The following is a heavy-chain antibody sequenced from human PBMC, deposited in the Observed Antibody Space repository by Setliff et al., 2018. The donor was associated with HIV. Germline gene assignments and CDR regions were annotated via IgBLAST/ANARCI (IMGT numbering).Heavy chain of an antibody. J-gene: IGHJ4*02. CDR2: INAGNGNT. CDR3: ARRGDTTMAFSFDF. Sequence: PSVKVSCKASGYTFTNYAIHWVRQAPGQRLEWMGWINAGNGNTKYSEKFQGRVTITRDTSASTAYMELNSLRSEDTAVYYCARRGDTTMAFSFDFWGQGTLVTVSS. V-gene: IGHV1-3*01. CDR1: GYTFTNYA. D-gene: IGHD5-18*01.